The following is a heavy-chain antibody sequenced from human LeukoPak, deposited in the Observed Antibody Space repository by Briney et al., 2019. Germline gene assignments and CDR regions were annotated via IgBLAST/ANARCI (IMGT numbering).Heavy chain of an antibody. Sequence: SGGSLRLSCAASGFTVSSKYMSWVRQAPGKGLEWVSAISGSGGSTYYADSVKGRFTISRDNSKNTLYLQMNSLRAEDTAVYYCAKEGHSSSYYYYYMDVWGKGTTVTVSS. CDR1: GFTVSSKY. D-gene: IGHD6-13*01. CDR2: ISGSGGST. CDR3: AKEGHSSSYYYYYMDV. V-gene: IGHV3-23*01. J-gene: IGHJ6*03.